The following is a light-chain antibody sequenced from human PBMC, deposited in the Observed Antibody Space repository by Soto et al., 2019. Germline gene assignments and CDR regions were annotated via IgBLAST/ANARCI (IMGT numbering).Light chain of an antibody. CDR3: HQYGKSPRT. V-gene: IGKV3-20*01. Sequence: DIVLTQSPGTLSLPPGERVTLSCRASQIVTSDYLAWHHQAPGQAPRLLIYGAFNRATGISDRFSGSGSGTDFTLSISKLEPGDFGVYFCHQYGKSPRTFGQGTKVDIK. CDR1: QIVTSDY. CDR2: GAF. J-gene: IGKJ1*01.